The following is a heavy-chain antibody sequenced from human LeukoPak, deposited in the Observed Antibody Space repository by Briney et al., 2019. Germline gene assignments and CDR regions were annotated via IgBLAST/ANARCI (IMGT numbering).Heavy chain of an antibody. D-gene: IGHD6-19*01. V-gene: IGHV3-7*01. Sequence: GGSLRLSCAASGFTFTNYWMSWVRQPPGKGLEWVDNIRHDESEIYYVDAVKGRFTISRDNAKDSLFLQMNSLRAEDTAVYYCARDPGRSGWDYWGQGALVTVSS. J-gene: IGHJ4*02. CDR2: IRHDESEI. CDR1: GFTFTNYW. CDR3: ARDPGRSGWDY.